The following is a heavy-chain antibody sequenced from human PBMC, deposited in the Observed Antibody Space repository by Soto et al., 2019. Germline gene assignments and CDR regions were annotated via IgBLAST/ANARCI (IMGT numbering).Heavy chain of an antibody. J-gene: IGHJ3*02. CDR2: INHSGST. CDR3: ATLSTVTHAFDI. Sequence: PSETLSLTCAVYGGSFSGYYWSWIRQPPGKGLEWIGEINHSGSTNYNPSLKSRVTISVDTSKNQFSLKLSSVTAADTAVYYCATLSTVTHAFDIWGQGTMVTVS. CDR1: GGSFSGYY. D-gene: IGHD4-17*01. V-gene: IGHV4-34*01.